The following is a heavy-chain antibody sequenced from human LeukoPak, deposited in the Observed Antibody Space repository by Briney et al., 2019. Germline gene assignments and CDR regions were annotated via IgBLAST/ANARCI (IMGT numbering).Heavy chain of an antibody. Sequence: SVKVSCKASGGTFSSYAISWVRQAPGQGLEWMGRIIPILGIANYAQKFQGRVTITADKSTSTAYMELSSLRSEDTAVYYCARGADTAMLDDYYYGMDVWGQGATVTVSS. D-gene: IGHD5-18*01. V-gene: IGHV1-69*04. CDR1: GGTFSSYA. CDR3: ARGADTAMLDDYYYGMDV. CDR2: IIPILGIA. J-gene: IGHJ6*02.